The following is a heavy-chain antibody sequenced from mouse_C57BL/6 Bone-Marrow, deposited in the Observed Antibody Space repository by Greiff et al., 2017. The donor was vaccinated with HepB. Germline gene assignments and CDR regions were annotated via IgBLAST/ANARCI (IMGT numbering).Heavy chain of an antibody. Sequence: VQLQQSGAELVRPGASVKLSCTASGFNIKDDYMHWVKQRPEQGLEWIGWIDPENGDTEYASKFQGKATITADTSSNTAYLHLSSLTSEDTAVYYCTTGYFDYWGQGTTLTVSS. CDR3: TTGYFDY. CDR1: GFNIKDDY. V-gene: IGHV14-4*01. J-gene: IGHJ2*01. CDR2: IDPENGDT.